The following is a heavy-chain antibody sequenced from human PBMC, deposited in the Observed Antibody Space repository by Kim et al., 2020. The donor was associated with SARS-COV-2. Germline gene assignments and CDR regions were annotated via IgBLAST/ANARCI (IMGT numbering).Heavy chain of an antibody. Sequence: SVKVSCKASGFTFTSSAVQWVRQARGQRLEWIGWIVVGSGNTNYAQKFQERVTITRDMSTSTAYMELSSLRSEDTAVYYCAADAPTLIPGYAWPGIYMDVWGKGTTVTVSS. CDR1: GFTFTSSA. D-gene: IGHD2-2*03. V-gene: IGHV1-58*01. CDR2: IVVGSGNT. J-gene: IGHJ6*03. CDR3: AADAPTLIPGYAWPGIYMDV.